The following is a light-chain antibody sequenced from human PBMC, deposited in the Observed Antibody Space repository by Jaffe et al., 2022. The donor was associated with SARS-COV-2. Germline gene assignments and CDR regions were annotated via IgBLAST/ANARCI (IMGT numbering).Light chain of an antibody. Sequence: DIVLTQSPATLSLSPGERATLSCRAGQTVGSYLAWYQQKPGQAPRLLIFDASKRATGIPARFSGSGSGTDFTLTISSLEPEDFAVYYCQQRSNWQYTFGQGTKLDIK. CDR3: QQRSNWQYT. V-gene: IGKV3-11*01. J-gene: IGKJ2*01. CDR1: QTVGSY. CDR2: DAS.